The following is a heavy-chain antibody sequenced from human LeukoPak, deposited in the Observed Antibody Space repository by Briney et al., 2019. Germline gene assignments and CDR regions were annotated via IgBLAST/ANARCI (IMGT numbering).Heavy chain of an antibody. Sequence: GGSLRLSCAGSGFTFSSYAMHWVRQAPGKGLEYVSAISSNGGSTYYANSVKGRFTISRDNSKNTLYLQMGSLRAEDMAVYYCARGMGYSYGDYWGQGTLVTVSS. CDR1: GFTFSSYA. CDR2: ISSNGGST. V-gene: IGHV3-64*01. J-gene: IGHJ4*02. CDR3: ARGMGYSYGDY. D-gene: IGHD5-18*01.